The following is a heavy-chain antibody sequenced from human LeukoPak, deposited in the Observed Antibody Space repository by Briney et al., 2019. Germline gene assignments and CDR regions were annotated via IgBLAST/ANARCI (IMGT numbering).Heavy chain of an antibody. CDR1: GGSISSSNW. J-gene: IGHJ4*02. V-gene: IGHV4-4*02. D-gene: IGHD7-27*01. Sequence: MASETLSLTCAVSGGSISSSNWWSWIRQSPGKGLEWIGYIYHTGSTSYSPSLKGRVTISADTSQNQFSLKLSSVTAADTAVYYCASRKLGNDYWGQGTLVTVSS. CDR3: ASRKLGNDY. CDR2: IYHTGST.